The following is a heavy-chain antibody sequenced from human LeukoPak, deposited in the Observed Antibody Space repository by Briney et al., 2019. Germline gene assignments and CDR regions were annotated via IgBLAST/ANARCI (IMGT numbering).Heavy chain of an antibody. CDR3: VREDTPATANY. CDR2: ISGGGDIT. V-gene: IGHV3-23*01. Sequence: GGSLRLSCAASGFNFANHAMSWVRQTAGKGLEWVSAISGGGDITFYADSVKGRFTISRDNSKDTLFLQMHSLRPGDTAVYYCVREDTPATANYWGQGTLVTISS. D-gene: IGHD2-21*02. CDR1: GFNFANHA. J-gene: IGHJ4*02.